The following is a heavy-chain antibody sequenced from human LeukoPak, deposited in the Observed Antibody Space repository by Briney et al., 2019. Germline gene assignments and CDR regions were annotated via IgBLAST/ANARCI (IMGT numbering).Heavy chain of an antibody. CDR3: AKDFISGSAH. Sequence: GGSLRLSCAASGFTFSSYGMHWVRQAPGKGLEWVAVISSDGSNKYYADSVKGRFTISRDDSRSTLYLQMNSLRAEDTAVYFCAKDFISGSAHWGQGTLVAVSS. D-gene: IGHD6-19*01. V-gene: IGHV3-30*18. J-gene: IGHJ4*02. CDR2: ISSDGSNK. CDR1: GFTFSSYG.